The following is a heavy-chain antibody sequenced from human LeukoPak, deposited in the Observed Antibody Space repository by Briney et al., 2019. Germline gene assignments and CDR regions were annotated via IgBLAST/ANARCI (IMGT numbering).Heavy chain of an antibody. CDR1: GFTFSSYW. CDR3: ARKGWYSDL. V-gene: IGHV3-7*01. Sequence: GGSLRLSCAASGFTFSSYWMSWVRQAPGKGLEWVVSINQDGSQKYYVESLKGRFTISRDNAKNSHYLQMNSLRAEDTAVYYCARKGWYSDLWGRGTLVSVSS. J-gene: IGHJ2*01. CDR2: INQDGSQK.